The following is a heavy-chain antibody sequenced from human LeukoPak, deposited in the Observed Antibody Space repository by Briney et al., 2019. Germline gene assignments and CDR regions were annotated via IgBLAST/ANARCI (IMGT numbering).Heavy chain of an antibody. CDR1: GYSISSSSYY. Sequence: SETLSLTCTVSGYSISSSSYYWGWIRQPPGKGLEWIGSIYYSGSTYYNPSLKSRVTISVDTSKNQFSLKLSSVTAADTAVYYCARHSSSQRPNFDYWGQGTLVTVSS. CDR3: ARHSSSQRPNFDY. V-gene: IGHV4-39*01. J-gene: IGHJ4*02. D-gene: IGHD6-13*01. CDR2: IYYSGST.